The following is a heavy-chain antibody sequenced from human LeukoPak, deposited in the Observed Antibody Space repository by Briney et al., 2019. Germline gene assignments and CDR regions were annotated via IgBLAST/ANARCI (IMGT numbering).Heavy chain of an antibody. Sequence: GGSLRLSCAASGFTFSSYWMSWVRQAPGKGLEWVANIKQDGSEKYYVDSVKDRFTISRDNAKNSLYLQMNSLRAEGTAVYYCARDPRSYYYDSSGYYSRHEDYFDYWGQGTLVTVSS. V-gene: IGHV3-7*01. CDR2: IKQDGSEK. J-gene: IGHJ4*02. CDR3: ARDPRSYYYDSSGYYSRHEDYFDY. CDR1: GFTFSSYW. D-gene: IGHD3-22*01.